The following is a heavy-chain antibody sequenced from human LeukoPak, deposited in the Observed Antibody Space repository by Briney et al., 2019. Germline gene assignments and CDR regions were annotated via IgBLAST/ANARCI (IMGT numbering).Heavy chain of an antibody. CDR3: ARDPSSWIDY. D-gene: IGHD6-13*01. V-gene: IGHV1-2*02. Sequence: ASVKASCKASGYTFTSYGISWVRQAPGQGLEWMGWINPNSGATNYAQKFQGRVTMTRDTSISTAYMELSRLRSDDTAVYYCARDPSSWIDYWGQGTLVTVSS. CDR1: GYTFTSYG. CDR2: INPNSGAT. J-gene: IGHJ4*02.